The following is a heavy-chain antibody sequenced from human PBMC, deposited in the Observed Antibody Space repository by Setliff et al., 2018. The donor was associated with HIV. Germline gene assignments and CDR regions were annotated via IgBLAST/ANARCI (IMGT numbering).Heavy chain of an antibody. Sequence: SETLSLTCAVYGGSFSGHYWSWIRQPPGKGLEWIGHTHSSGSSRYNPSLKSRVTISIDTSKNQFSLSLSSVTAADTAVYYCATSPTTVTALGGNYWGQGTLVTVSS. D-gene: IGHD2-21*02. CDR2: THSSGSS. J-gene: IGHJ4*02. CDR1: GGSFSGHY. CDR3: ATSPTTVTALGGNY. V-gene: IGHV4-34*01.